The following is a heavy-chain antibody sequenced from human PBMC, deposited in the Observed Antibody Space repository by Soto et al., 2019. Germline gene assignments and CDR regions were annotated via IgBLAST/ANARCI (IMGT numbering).Heavy chain of an antibody. CDR1: GFTFSSYW. CDR3: ARDRKHPLYSSGWRKILNFDY. J-gene: IGHJ4*02. CDR2: IKQDGSEK. V-gene: IGHV3-7*05. D-gene: IGHD6-19*01. Sequence: GSLRLSCAASGFTFSSYWMSWVRQAPGKGLEWVANIKQDGSEKYYVDSVKGRFTISRDNAKNSLYLQMNSLRAEDTAVYYCARDRKHPLYSSGWRKILNFDYWGQGTLVTVSS.